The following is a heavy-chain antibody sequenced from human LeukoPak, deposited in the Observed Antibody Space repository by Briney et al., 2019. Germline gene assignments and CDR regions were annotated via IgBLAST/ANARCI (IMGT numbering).Heavy chain of an antibody. CDR2: IYYSGST. Sequence: PSETRSLTCTVSGGSISSYYWSWIRQPPGKGLEWIGYIYYSGSTNYNPSLKSRVTISVDTSKNQFSLKLSSVTAADTAVYYCARVYSPWPYFIAAAGLYYFDYWGQGTLVTVSS. CDR3: ARVYSPWPYFIAAAGLYYFDY. J-gene: IGHJ4*02. D-gene: IGHD6-13*01. CDR1: GGSISSYY. V-gene: IGHV4-59*01.